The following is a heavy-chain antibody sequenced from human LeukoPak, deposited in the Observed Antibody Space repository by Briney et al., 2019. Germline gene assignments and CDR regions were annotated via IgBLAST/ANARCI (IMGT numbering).Heavy chain of an antibody. D-gene: IGHD3-10*01. CDR3: AKDSNYYYYASGSPDY. Sequence: TGGSLRLSCAASGFTFSGYSMNWVRQAPGKGLEWVSYISSSSSTIYYADSVKGRFTISRDNAKNSLYLQMNSLRAEDTAVYYCAKDSNYYYYASGSPDYWGQGTLVTVSS. CDR1: GFTFSGYS. J-gene: IGHJ4*02. V-gene: IGHV3-48*01. CDR2: ISSSSSTI.